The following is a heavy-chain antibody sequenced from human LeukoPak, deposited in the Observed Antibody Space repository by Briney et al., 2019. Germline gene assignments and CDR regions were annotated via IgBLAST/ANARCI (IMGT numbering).Heavy chain of an antibody. CDR1: GYSLSSGYY. J-gene: IGHJ4*02. CDR2: IYHSGST. Sequence: SETLSLTCAVSGYSLSSGYYWGWIRQPPGKGLEWIGSIYHSGSTYYNPSLKCRVTISVDTSNNQFSLKLSSVTAADTAVYYCARLGGYDSLTVDYWGQGTLVTVSS. CDR3: ARLGGYDSLTVDY. D-gene: IGHD3-9*01. V-gene: IGHV4-38-2*01.